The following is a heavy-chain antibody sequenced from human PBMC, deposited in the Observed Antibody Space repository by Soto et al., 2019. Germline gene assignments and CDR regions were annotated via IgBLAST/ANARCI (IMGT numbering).Heavy chain of an antibody. CDR2: RFKDGSEK. V-gene: IGHV3-7*03. CDR1: GFALSNYW. J-gene: IGHJ4*02. Sequence: PGGSLRLSCAASGFALSNYWMTWVRQSPGKGVEGVANRFKDGSEKSYVDSVKGRFTISRDNAKNSLYLEMNSLRVEDTAVHYCEIDCRRLGYWGRGPLVRVSS. CDR3: EIDCRRLGY.